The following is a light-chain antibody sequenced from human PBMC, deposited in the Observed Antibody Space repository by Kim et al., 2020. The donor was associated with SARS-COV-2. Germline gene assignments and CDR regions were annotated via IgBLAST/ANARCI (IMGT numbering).Light chain of an antibody. Sequence: PASVGDRVTITCRASQSISSWLAWYQQKPGKVPKLLIHKASSLESGVPSRFSGSGSGTEFILTISSLQPDDFATYYCQQYSAGSTFGQGTKVEIK. CDR1: QSISSW. CDR2: KAS. V-gene: IGKV1-5*03. J-gene: IGKJ1*01. CDR3: QQYSAGST.